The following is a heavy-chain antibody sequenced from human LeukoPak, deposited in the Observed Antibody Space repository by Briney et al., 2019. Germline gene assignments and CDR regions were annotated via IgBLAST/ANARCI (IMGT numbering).Heavy chain of an antibody. V-gene: IGHV4-39*01. CDR2: IFYSGST. CDR3: ARQVEDIVVVPAANNWFDP. CDR1: GGSISSSSYY. Sequence: PSETLSLTCTVSGGSISSSSYYWGWIRQPPGKGLEWIGCIFYSGSTYYNPSLKSRVTISVHTSKNQFSLKLSSVTAADTAVYYCARQVEDIVVVPAANNWFDPWGQGTLVTVSS. D-gene: IGHD2-2*01. J-gene: IGHJ5*02.